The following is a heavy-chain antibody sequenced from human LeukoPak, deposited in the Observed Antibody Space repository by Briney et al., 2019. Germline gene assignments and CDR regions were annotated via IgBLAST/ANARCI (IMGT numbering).Heavy chain of an antibody. CDR1: GFTFSSYE. Sequence: GGSLRLSCAASGFTFSSYEMNWVRQAPGKGLEWVSYISSSGSTIYYADSVKGRFTISRDNAKNSLYLQMNSLRAEDTAVYYCAREAVLVRGVIMYFDYWGQGTLVTVSS. CDR2: ISSSGSTI. V-gene: IGHV3-48*03. J-gene: IGHJ4*02. CDR3: AREAVLVRGVIMYFDY. D-gene: IGHD3-10*01.